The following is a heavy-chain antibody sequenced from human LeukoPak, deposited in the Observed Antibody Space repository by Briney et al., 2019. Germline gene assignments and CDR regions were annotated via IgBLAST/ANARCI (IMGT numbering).Heavy chain of an antibody. V-gene: IGHV4-59*01. D-gene: IGHD3-22*01. CDR2: IYYSGST. CDR1: GVSISTYY. Sequence: SETLSLTCIVSGVSISTYYWSWVRQPPGKGLEWVGHIYYSGSTNYNPSLKSRVTIAVDTSKNHFSLKLSSVTAADTAVYYCTRNYVSSGYTTFGYWGRGTLVTVSS. CDR3: TRNYVSSGYTTFGY. J-gene: IGHJ4*02.